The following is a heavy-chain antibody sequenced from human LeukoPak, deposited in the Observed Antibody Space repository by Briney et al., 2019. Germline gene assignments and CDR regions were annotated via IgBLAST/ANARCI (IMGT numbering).Heavy chain of an antibody. Sequence: GGSLRLSCAASGFTVSSNYMSWVRQAPGKGLEWVSVIYSGGSTYYADSVKGRFTISRDNSKNTLYLQVNSLRAEDTAVYYCARAEVGATPFVFDYWGQGTLVTVSS. V-gene: IGHV3-53*01. CDR3: ARAEVGATPFVFDY. CDR1: GFTVSSNY. J-gene: IGHJ4*02. CDR2: IYSGGST. D-gene: IGHD1-26*01.